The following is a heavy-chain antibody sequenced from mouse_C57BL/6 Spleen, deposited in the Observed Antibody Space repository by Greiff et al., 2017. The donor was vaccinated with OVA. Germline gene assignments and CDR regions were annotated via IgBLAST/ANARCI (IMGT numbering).Heavy chain of an antibody. CDR3: ARESSGYVGDYAMDY. J-gene: IGHJ4*01. V-gene: IGHV5-16*01. CDR2: INYDGSST. Sequence: VQLKESEGGLVQPGSSMKLSCTASGFTFSDYYMAWVRQVPEKGLEWVANINYDGSSTYYLDSLKSRFIISRDNAKNILYLQMSSLKSEDTATYDCARESSGYVGDYAMDYWGQGTSVTVSS. D-gene: IGHD3-2*02. CDR1: GFTFSDYY.